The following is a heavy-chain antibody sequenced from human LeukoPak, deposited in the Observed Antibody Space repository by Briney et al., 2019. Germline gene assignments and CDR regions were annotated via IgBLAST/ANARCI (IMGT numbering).Heavy chain of an antibody. V-gene: IGHV2-26*01. CDR1: GFSLSNARMG. J-gene: IGHJ4*02. CDR3: ARILTMVRGPRYFDY. D-gene: IGHD3-10*01. CDR2: IFSNDEK. Sequence: SGPTLVNPTETLTLTCTASGFSLSNARMGVSWIRQPPGKALEWLAHIFSNDEKSYSTSLKSRLTISKDTSKSQVVLTMTNVDPVDTATYYCARILTMVRGPRYFDYWGQGTLVTVSS.